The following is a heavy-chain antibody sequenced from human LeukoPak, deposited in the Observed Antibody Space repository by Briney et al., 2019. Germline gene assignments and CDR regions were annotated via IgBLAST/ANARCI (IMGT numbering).Heavy chain of an antibody. CDR3: ARVETITGTTDYYYGMDV. CDR2: MNPNSGNT. V-gene: IGHV1-8*01. D-gene: IGHD1-20*01. Sequence: GASVTVSCKASGYTFTSYDINWVRQATGQGLEWMGWMNPNSGNTGYAQKFQGRVTMTRNTSISTAYMELSSLRSEDTAVYYCARVETITGTTDYYYGMDVWGQGTTVTVSS. J-gene: IGHJ6*02. CDR1: GYTFTSYD.